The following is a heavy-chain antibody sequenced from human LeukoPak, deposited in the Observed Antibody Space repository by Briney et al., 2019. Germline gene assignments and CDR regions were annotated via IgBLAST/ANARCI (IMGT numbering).Heavy chain of an antibody. Sequence: ASVKVSCKTSGYIFSNYGISWVRQAPGQGLEWMGGIIPIFGTANYAQKFQGRVTITADKSTSTAYMELSSLRSEDTAVYYCARDHITILKNWFDPWGQGTLVTVSS. CDR3: ARDHITILKNWFDP. CDR2: IIPIFGTA. J-gene: IGHJ5*02. D-gene: IGHD3-3*01. CDR1: GYIFSNYG. V-gene: IGHV1-69*06.